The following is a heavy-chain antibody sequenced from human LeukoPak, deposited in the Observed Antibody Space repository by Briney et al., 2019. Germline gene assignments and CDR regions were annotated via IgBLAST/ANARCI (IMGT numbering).Heavy chain of an antibody. V-gene: IGHV6-1*01. J-gene: IGHJ4*02. CDR1: GDSVSSNSAT. D-gene: IGHD2-21*02. CDR2: TYYRSKWYN. CDR3: ARALPRYFDY. Sequence: SQTLSLTCAISGDSVSSNSATWNWIRQSPSRGLEWLGRTYYRSKWYNEYAPSVKGRIAFNPDTSKNQSSLQLDSVTPEDTAVYYCARALPRYFDYWGQGTLVAVSS.